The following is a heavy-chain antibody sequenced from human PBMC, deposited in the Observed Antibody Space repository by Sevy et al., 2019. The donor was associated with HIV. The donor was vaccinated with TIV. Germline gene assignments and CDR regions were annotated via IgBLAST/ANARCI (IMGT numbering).Heavy chain of an antibody. CDR3: AKDRVWELGDAFDI. J-gene: IGHJ3*02. V-gene: IGHV3-23*01. Sequence: GESLKISCAASGFTFSSYAMNWVRQAPGKGLEWVSGLRGSGGSTNYADSVKGRFTISRDNSKNTLYLQMSSLRAEDTAVYYCAKDRVWELGDAFDIWGQGTMVTVSS. D-gene: IGHD6-13*01. CDR1: GFTFSSYA. CDR2: LRGSGGST.